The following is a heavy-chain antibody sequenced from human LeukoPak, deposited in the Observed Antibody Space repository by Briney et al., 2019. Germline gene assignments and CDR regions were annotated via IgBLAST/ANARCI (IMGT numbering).Heavy chain of an antibody. Sequence: GRSLRLSCVASGFTFSDYGMHWVRQAPGKGLEWVAVISYDGSNKYYADSVKGRFTLSRDNSKNTLYLQMNPLRTEDTAVYYCAKVKTSSFYYFDNWGQGTLVTVSS. CDR2: ISYDGSNK. J-gene: IGHJ4*02. CDR3: AKVKTSSFYYFDN. CDR1: GFTFSDYG. D-gene: IGHD2-2*01. V-gene: IGHV3-30*18.